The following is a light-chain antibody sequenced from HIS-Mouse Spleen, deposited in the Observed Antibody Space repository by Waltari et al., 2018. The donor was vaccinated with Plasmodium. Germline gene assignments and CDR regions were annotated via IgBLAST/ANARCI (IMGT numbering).Light chain of an antibody. V-gene: IGKV1D-8*02. CDR2: AAS. J-gene: IGKJ2*01. CDR3: QQYYSFPYT. Sequence: AIWMTQSPSLLSASTGDRVTISCRMSQGIRSYLAWYQQKPGKAPELLIYAASTLQSGVPSRFSGSGSGTYFTLTISCLQSEDFATYYCQQYYSFPYTFGQGTKLEIK. CDR1: QGIRSY.